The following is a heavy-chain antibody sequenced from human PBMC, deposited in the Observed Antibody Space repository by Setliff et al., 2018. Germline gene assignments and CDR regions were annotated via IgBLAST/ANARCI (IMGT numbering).Heavy chain of an antibody. Sequence: ASVKVSCKASGYTFTSYDINWVRQATGQGLEWMGWMNPNSGNTGYAQKFQGRVTMTRNTSISTAYMELSSLRSEDTAVYYCARTMITFGGVIVHAFDIWGQGTRVTVSS. CDR3: ARTMITFGGVIVHAFDI. V-gene: IGHV1-8*02. CDR1: GYTFTSYD. J-gene: IGHJ3*02. CDR2: MNPNSGNT. D-gene: IGHD3-16*02.